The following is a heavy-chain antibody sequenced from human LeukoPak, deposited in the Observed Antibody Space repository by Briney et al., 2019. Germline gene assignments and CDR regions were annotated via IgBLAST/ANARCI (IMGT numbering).Heavy chain of an antibody. CDR1: GFTFSSYS. Sequence: GGPLRLSXAASGFTFSSYSMNWVGQAPGKGLEWVSSSSSSSSYIYYADSVKGRFTISRDNAKNSLYLQMNSLRAEDTAVYYCAREETYYDFVWGSYRRVFDYWGQGTLVTVSS. D-gene: IGHD3-16*02. CDR3: AREETYYDFVWGSYRRVFDY. V-gene: IGHV3-21*01. CDR2: SSSSSSYI. J-gene: IGHJ4*02.